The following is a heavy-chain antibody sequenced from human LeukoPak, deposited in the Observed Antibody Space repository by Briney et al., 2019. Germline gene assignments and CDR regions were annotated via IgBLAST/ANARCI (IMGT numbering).Heavy chain of an antibody. J-gene: IGHJ4*02. V-gene: IGHV3-74*01. CDR1: GFTFSSHW. CDR2: INSDGRST. Sequence: PGGSLRLSCAASGFTFSSHWMHWVRQAPGKGLVWVSRINSDGRSTSYVDSVAGRFTISRDNAKNTLYLQMNSLRAEDTAVYYCARGNYYDSSGPGGYWGQGTLVIVSS. D-gene: IGHD3-22*01. CDR3: ARGNYYDSSGPGGY.